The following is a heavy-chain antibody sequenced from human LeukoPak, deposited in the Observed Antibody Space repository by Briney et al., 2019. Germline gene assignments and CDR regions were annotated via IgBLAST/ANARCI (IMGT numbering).Heavy chain of an antibody. CDR1: GDSISNNNC. Sequence: PSGTLSLTCAVFGDSISNNNCYSWVRQSPGKGLEWIGEICPRGGINYNPSLRTRVIITGDRPKNQFSLNLFSVTAADSAVYYCARNGGFDQDVWGQGTTVTVSS. J-gene: IGHJ6*02. CDR2: ICPRGGI. CDR3: ARNGGFDQDV. V-gene: IGHV4-4*02. D-gene: IGHD2-8*01.